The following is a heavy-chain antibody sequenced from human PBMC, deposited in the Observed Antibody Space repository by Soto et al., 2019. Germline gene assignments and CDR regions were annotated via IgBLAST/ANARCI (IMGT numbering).Heavy chain of an antibody. J-gene: IGHJ6*04. CDR2: ISAYNGNT. D-gene: IGHD2-15*01. CDR3: ARGVVVVDAGKHYYYCCAMDV. Sequence: GASVKVSCKASGYTFTSYGISWVRQAPGQGLEWMGWISAYNGNTNYAQKLQGRVTMTTDTSTSTAYMELRSLRSDDTAVYYCARGVVVVDAGKHYYYCCAMDVWGEGSTVTVSS. V-gene: IGHV1-18*01. CDR1: GYTFTSYG.